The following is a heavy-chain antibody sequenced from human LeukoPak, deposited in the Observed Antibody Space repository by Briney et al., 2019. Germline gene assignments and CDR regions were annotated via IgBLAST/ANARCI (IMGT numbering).Heavy chain of an antibody. V-gene: IGHV4-59*08. Sequence: RASETLSLTCTVSGGSISSYYWSWIRQPSGEGLEWIGYIYYSGSTNYNPSLKSRVTISVDTSKNQFSLKLSSVTAADTAVYYCARPVGSSWDRWFDPWGQGTLVTVSS. D-gene: IGHD6-13*01. CDR2: IYYSGST. CDR1: GGSISSYY. J-gene: IGHJ5*02. CDR3: ARPVGSSWDRWFDP.